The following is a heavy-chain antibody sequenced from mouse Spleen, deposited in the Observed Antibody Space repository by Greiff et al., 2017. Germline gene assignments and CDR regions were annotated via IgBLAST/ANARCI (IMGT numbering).Heavy chain of an antibody. CDR2: IYPGDGDT. CDR1: GYAFSSSW. V-gene: IGHV1-82*01. D-gene: IGHD1-3*01. Sequence: QVQLQQSGPELVKPGASVKISCTASGYAFSSSWMNWVKQRPGKGLEWIGRIYPGDGDTNYNGKFKGKATLTADKSSSTAYMQLSSLTSEDSAVYFCASLLKQAMDYWGQGTSVTVSS. J-gene: IGHJ4*01. CDR3: ASLLKQAMDY.